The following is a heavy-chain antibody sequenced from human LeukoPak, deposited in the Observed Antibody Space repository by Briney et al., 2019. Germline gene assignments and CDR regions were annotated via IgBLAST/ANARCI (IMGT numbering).Heavy chain of an antibody. CDR1: GFTFSSYG. CDR3: ARDDGFSCYSY. D-gene: IGHD3/OR15-3a*01. CDR2: MNLDGGQK. Sequence: PGGSLRLSCAASGFTFSSYGMHWVRQAPGKGLEWVANMNLDGGQKYYVDSVKGRFTISRDNAKNSLYLQMNSLTAEDTAVYYCARDDGFSCYSYWGQGTLVTVSS. J-gene: IGHJ4*02. V-gene: IGHV3-7*01.